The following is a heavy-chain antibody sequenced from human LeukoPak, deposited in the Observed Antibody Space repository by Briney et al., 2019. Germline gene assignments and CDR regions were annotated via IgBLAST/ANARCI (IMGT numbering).Heavy chain of an antibody. CDR2: IKSKTDGGTT. D-gene: IGHD3-22*01. J-gene: IGHJ3*02. Sequence: NPGGSLRLSCAASGFTFSNAWMSWVRQAPEKGLEWVGRIKSKTDGGTTDYAAPVKGRFTISRDDSKNTLYLQMNSLKTEDTAVYYCTTDLDYYDSSGYPIDIWGQGTMVTVSS. CDR3: TTDLDYYDSSGYPIDI. V-gene: IGHV3-15*01. CDR1: GFTFSNAW.